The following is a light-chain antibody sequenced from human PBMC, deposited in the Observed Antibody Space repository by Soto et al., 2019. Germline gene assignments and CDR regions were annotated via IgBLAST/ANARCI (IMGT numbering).Light chain of an antibody. Sequence: IQLTQAPSSLSAPVGGRVTITCRASQGISNYVAWYQQKPGKAPKLLIYGASALQSGVPSRFSGSGSGTDFPLTISSLLPEDFATYYCHQLNNYPITFGQGTRLEIK. CDR1: QGISNY. J-gene: IGKJ5*01. CDR3: HQLNNYPIT. CDR2: GAS. V-gene: IGKV1-9*01.